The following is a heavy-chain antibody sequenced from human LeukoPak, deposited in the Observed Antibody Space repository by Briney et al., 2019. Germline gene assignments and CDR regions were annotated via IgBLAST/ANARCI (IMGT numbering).Heavy chain of an antibody. CDR2: IYYSGST. D-gene: IGHD4-23*01. CDR3: ARLPLLKDYGGNADFDY. CDR1: GGSISSYY. V-gene: IGHV4-59*08. J-gene: IGHJ4*02. Sequence: SETLSLTCTVSGGSISSYYWSWIRQPPGKGLEWIGYIYYSGSTNYNPSLKSRVTISVDTSKNQFSLKLSSVTAADTAVYYCARLPLLKDYGGNADFDYWGQGTLVTVSS.